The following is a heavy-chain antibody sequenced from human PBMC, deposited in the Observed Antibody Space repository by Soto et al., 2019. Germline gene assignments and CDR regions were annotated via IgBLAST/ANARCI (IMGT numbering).Heavy chain of an antibody. Sequence: QVQLVESGGGVVQPGRSLRLSCAASGFTFSSYAMHWVRQAPGKGLEWVAVISYDGSNKYYADSVKGRFTISRDNSKNTLYLQMNSLRAEDTAVYYCARDLRPYKVLRFLANWGQGTLVTVSS. V-gene: IGHV3-30-3*01. D-gene: IGHD3-3*01. CDR3: ARDLRPYKVLRFLAN. J-gene: IGHJ4*02. CDR1: GFTFSSYA. CDR2: ISYDGSNK.